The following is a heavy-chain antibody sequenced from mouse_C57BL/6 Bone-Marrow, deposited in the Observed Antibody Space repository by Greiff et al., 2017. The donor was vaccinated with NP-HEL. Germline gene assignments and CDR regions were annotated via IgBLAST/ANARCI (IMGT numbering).Heavy chain of an antibody. CDR1: GFTFSSYG. J-gene: IGHJ3*01. CDR2: ISSGGSYT. CDR3: ARRLYDGYHWFAY. D-gene: IGHD2-3*01. Sequence: VQLKESGGDLVKPGGSLKLSCAASGFTFSSYGMSWVRQTPDKRLEWVATISSGGSYTYYPDSVKGRFTISRDNAKNTLYLQMSRLKSEDTAVYYCARRLYDGYHWFAYWGQGTLVTVSA. V-gene: IGHV5-6*01.